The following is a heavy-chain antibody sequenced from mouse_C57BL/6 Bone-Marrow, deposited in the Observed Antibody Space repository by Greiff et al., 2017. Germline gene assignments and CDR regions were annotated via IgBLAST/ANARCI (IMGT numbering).Heavy chain of an antibody. V-gene: IGHV2-5*01. J-gene: IGHJ4*01. CDR2: ICRGGST. CDR1: GFSLTSYG. Sequence: QVQLQQSGPGLVQPSQCLSITCTASGFSLTSYGVHWVRQSPGKGLEWLGVICRGGSTDYDAAFMYRLSITTDNSKSQVFYKMNSLQAADTAMFYCGECYYDCLYAMDYWGQGTSVTVSS. D-gene: IGHD2-4*01. CDR3: GECYYDCLYAMDY.